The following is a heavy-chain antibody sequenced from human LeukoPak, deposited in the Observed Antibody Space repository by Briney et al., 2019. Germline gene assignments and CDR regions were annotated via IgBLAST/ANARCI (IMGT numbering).Heavy chain of an antibody. D-gene: IGHD1-1*01. J-gene: IGHJ3*02. Sequence: GGSLRLSCAASGFTFSNAWMSWVRQAPGKGLEWVGRIKSKTDGGTTDYAAPVKGRFTISRDDSKNTLYLQMNSLKTEDTAVYYCTTLVGLERHSGAFDIWGQGTMVTVSS. CDR3: TTLVGLERHSGAFDI. CDR2: IKSKTDGGTT. V-gene: IGHV3-15*01. CDR1: GFTFSNAW.